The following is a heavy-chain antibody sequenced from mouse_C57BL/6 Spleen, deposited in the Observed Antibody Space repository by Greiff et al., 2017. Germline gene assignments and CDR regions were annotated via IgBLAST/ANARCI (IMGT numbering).Heavy chain of an antibody. Sequence: VQLQQSGPVLVKPGASVKMSCKASGYTFTDYYMNWVKQSHGKSLEWIGVINPYNGGTSYNQKFKGKATLTVDKSSSTAYMELNSLTSEDSAVYYCARGRGGSSLWYFDVWGTGTTVTVSS. CDR3: ARGRGGSSLWYFDV. V-gene: IGHV1-19*01. J-gene: IGHJ1*03. D-gene: IGHD1-1*01. CDR2: INPYNGGT. CDR1: GYTFTDYY.